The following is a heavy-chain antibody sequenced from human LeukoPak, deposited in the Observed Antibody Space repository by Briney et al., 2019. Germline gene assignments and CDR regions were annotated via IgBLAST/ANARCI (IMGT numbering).Heavy chain of an antibody. J-gene: IGHJ3*02. CDR1: GYTFADYY. Sequence: GASVKVSCKASGYTFADYYMHWVQQAPGKGLEWMGRVDPEDGETIYAEKFQGRVTITADTSTDTAYMELSSLRSEDTAVYYCASPDLPPSAGAFDIWGQGTMVTVSS. CDR3: ASPDLPPSAGAFDI. D-gene: IGHD5/OR15-5a*01. V-gene: IGHV1-69-2*01. CDR2: VDPEDGET.